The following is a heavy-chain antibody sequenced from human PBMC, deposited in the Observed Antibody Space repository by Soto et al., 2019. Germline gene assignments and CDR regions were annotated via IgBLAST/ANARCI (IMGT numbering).Heavy chain of an antibody. CDR3: AKAPYSPSSSWTRGGYDP. V-gene: IGHV3-30*18. J-gene: IGHJ5*02. Sequence: PGGSLRLSCAASGFTFSSYGMHWVRQAPGKGLEWVAVISYGGSNKYYADSVKGRFTISRDNSKNTLYLQMNSLRAEDTAVYYCAKAPYSPSSSWTRGGYDPWGQGTLVTVSS. CDR2: ISYGGSNK. D-gene: IGHD6-13*01. CDR1: GFTFSSYG.